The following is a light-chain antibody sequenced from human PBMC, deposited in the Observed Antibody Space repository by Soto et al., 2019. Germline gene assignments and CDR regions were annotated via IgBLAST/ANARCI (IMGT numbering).Light chain of an antibody. CDR1: SSDVGAYNY. J-gene: IGLJ2*01. CDR2: EVS. CDR3: TSYTRTRNLL. Sequence: QSALTQPPSVSGSPGQSITISCTGTSSDVGAYNYVSWYQHHPGRAPKLIIFEVSHRPSGVSDRVSGSKSGNTASLTISGLQSEDEADYYCTSYTRTRNLLFGGGTKVTVL. V-gene: IGLV2-14*01.